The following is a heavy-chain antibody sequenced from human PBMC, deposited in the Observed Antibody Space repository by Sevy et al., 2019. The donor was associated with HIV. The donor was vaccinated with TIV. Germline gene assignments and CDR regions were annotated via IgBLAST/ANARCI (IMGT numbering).Heavy chain of an antibody. CDR1: GFSFSTDG. CDR2: ISKNGDYK. Sequence: GGSLRLSCAGSGFSFSTDGMHWVRQAPGKGLDWVAVISKNGDYKYYADSVKGRFTISRDNSKNTLFLQMNSLRTEDTALYYCAKDSGSSIGWYPRFDHWGQGTLVTVSS. V-gene: IGHV3-30*18. J-gene: IGHJ5*02. D-gene: IGHD6-19*01. CDR3: AKDSGSSIGWYPRFDH.